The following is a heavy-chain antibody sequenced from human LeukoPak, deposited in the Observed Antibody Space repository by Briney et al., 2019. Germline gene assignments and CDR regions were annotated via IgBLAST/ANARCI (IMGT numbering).Heavy chain of an antibody. CDR1: GGSISSYY. CDR2: IYYSGST. J-gene: IGHJ4*02. V-gene: IGHV4-59*08. D-gene: IGHD6-19*01. CDR3: ARGLIAVAALDY. Sequence: SETLSLTCTVSGGSISSYYWSWIRQPPGKGLEWIGYIYYSGSTNYNPSLKSRVTISVDTSKNQFSLKLSSVTAADTAVYYCARGLIAVAALDYWGQGTLVTVSS.